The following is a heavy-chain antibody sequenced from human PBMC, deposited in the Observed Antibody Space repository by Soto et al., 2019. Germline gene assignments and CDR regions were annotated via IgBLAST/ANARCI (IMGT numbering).Heavy chain of an antibody. D-gene: IGHD5-18*01. CDR2: INSDGSTT. Sequence: EVQLVESGGGLVQPGGSLRLSCVASGFTFRSYWMHWVRQAPGKGLVWVSHINSDGSTTSYADSVKGRFTMSRDNAKNTVYLQMNSLRDEDTAVYYCARGGGYSYGYIGYWGQGTLVTVSS. V-gene: IGHV3-74*01. J-gene: IGHJ4*02. CDR3: ARGGGYSYGYIGY. CDR1: GFTFRSYW.